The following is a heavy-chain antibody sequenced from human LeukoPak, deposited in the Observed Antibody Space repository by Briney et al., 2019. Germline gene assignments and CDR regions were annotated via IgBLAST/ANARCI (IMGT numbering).Heavy chain of an antibody. CDR3: AKDELLWLTGTVLR. CDR2: ISGSGGST. V-gene: IGHV3-23*01. Sequence: GGSLRLSCAASGFTFSSYAVRWVRQAPGKGLEWVSAISGSGGSTYYADSVKGRFTISRDNSKNTLYLQMNSLRAEDTAVYYCAKDELLWLTGTVLRWGQGTLVTVSS. D-gene: IGHD1-7*01. CDR1: GFTFSSYA. J-gene: IGHJ4*02.